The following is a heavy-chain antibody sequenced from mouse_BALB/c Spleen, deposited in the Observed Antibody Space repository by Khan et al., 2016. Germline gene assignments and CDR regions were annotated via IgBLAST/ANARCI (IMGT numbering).Heavy chain of an antibody. D-gene: IGHD2-14*01. Sequence: EVQLQESGPGLVKPSQSLSLTCTVTGYSITSDYAWNWIGQFPGNKLEWMGYISYSGSTSYNPSLKSRISITRDTSKNQFFLQLNSVTTEDTATYYCARGRYRAYWGQGTLVTVSA. CDR3: ARGRYRAY. V-gene: IGHV3-2*02. CDR2: ISYSGST. CDR1: GYSITSDYA. J-gene: IGHJ3*01.